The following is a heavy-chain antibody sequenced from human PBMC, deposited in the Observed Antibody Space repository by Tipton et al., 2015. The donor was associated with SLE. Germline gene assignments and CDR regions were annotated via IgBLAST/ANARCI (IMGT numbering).Heavy chain of an antibody. CDR2: ISGSGGST. CDR3: ARDTNHIAAAGTDYYYGMDV. J-gene: IGHJ6*02. V-gene: IGHV3-23*01. Sequence: GSLRLSCAASGFTFSSYAMSWVRQAPGKGLEWVSAISGSGGSTYYADSVKGRFTISRDNAKNSLYLQMNSLRAEDTAVYYCARDTNHIAAAGTDYYYGMDVWGQGTTVTVFS. D-gene: IGHD6-13*01. CDR1: GFTFSSYA.